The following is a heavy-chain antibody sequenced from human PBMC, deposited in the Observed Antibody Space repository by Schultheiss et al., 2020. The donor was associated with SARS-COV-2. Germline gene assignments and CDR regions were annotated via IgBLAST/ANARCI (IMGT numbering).Heavy chain of an antibody. Sequence: GGSLRLSCAASGFTFSSYAMSWVRQAPGKGLVWVSRINNDGSSATYADSVRGRLTISRDNSKSTLYLQMNSLRAEDTAVYYCARDQLRFLEWLSTGIVYYYGMDVWGQGTTVTVSS. J-gene: IGHJ6*02. CDR1: GFTFSSYA. D-gene: IGHD3-3*01. CDR3: ARDQLRFLEWLSTGIVYYYGMDV. CDR2: INNDGSSA. V-gene: IGHV3-74*01.